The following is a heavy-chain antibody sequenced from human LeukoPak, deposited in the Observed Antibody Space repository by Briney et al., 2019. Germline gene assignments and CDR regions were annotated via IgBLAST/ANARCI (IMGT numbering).Heavy chain of an antibody. CDR2: IYSTGST. Sequence: SETLSLTCNVSGHSINSNNYYWGWIRQPPGKGLEWIGTIYSTGSTYYSASLKSRFTISVDTSKNQFSLKLTSVTAADTAVYYCAGGPIDVWWLHLGWFDPWGQGTLVTVSS. J-gene: IGHJ5*02. CDR1: GHSINSNNYY. CDR3: AGGPIDVWWLHLGWFDP. D-gene: IGHD5-12*01. V-gene: IGHV4-39*01.